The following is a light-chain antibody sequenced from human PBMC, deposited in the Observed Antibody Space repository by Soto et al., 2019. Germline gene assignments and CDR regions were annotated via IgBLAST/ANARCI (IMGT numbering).Light chain of an antibody. Sequence: QLVLTQSPSASASLGASVKLTCTLSSGHSSFAIAWHQQQPEKGPRYLMKVNSDGSHNKGDGIPDRFSGSSSGAERYLTISSLQSEDEDDYYWQTWGTGIRVFGGGTKVTVL. V-gene: IGLV4-69*01. CDR2: VNSDGSH. J-gene: IGLJ3*02. CDR1: SGHSSFA. CDR3: QTWGTGIRV.